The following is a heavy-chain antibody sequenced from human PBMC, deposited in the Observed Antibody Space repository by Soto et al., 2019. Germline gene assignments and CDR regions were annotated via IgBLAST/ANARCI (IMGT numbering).Heavy chain of an antibody. J-gene: IGHJ6*02. Sequence: SGSLSLTCAVYGGSFSGYYWSWIRQPPGKGLEWIGEINHSGSTNYNPSLKSRVTISVDTSKNQFSLKLSSVTAADTAVYYCARFTWSKGMDVWGQGTTFTVSS. CDR1: GGSFSGYY. CDR2: INHSGST. CDR3: ARFTWSKGMDV. V-gene: IGHV4-34*01. D-gene: IGHD3-3*01.